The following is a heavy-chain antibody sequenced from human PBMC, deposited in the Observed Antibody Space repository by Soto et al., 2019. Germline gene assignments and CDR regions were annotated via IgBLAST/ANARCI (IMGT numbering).Heavy chain of an antibody. D-gene: IGHD3-16*01. CDR1: GFTFDDYA. CDR3: VKDKTLAPSYFDH. J-gene: IGHJ4*02. Sequence: EVQLVESGGGLVQPGRSLRLSCAASGFTFDDYAMHWVRQAPGKGLEWVSGIYWNSGTIEYADFVKGRFTISRDNAKNYLYLQMNSLRPEDTAVYYCVKDKTLAPSYFDHWGQGTPVTVSS. V-gene: IGHV3-9*01. CDR2: IYWNSGTI.